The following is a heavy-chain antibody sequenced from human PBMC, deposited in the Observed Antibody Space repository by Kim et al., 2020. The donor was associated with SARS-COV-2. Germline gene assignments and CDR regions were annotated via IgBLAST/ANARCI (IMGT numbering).Heavy chain of an antibody. CDR3: ARERRAGAFYI. D-gene: IGHD6-19*01. CDR2: YT. V-gene: IGHV5-10-1*01. Sequence: YTHYIPSFQGHVNISADKSISTAYLQWSSLKASDTAMYYCARERRAGAFYIWGQGTMVTVSS. J-gene: IGHJ3*02.